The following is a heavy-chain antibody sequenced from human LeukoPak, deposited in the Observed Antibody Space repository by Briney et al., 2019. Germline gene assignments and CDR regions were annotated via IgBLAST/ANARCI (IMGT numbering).Heavy chain of an antibody. V-gene: IGHV3-15*01. Sequence: PGGSLRISCAASGFTFSNAWMSWVRQAPGKGLEWVGRIKSKTDGGTTDYAAPVKGRFTISRDDSKNTLYLQMNSLKTEDTAVYYCTTGGRDYVWGSYRYRADYWGQGTLVTVSS. CDR1: GFTFSNAW. J-gene: IGHJ4*02. CDR3: TTGGRDYVWGSYRYRADY. CDR2: IKSKTDGGTT. D-gene: IGHD3-16*02.